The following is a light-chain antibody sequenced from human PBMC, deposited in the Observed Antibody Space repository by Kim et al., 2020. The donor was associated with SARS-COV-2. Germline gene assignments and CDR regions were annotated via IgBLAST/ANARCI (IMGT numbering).Light chain of an antibody. Sequence: RATSNCKSSHGVLTSNNRNSVAWYQKKPGQPPRLIIYWASTRESGVPDRFSGSGSGTDFTLIINSLQAEDVAIYYCQQYYSLPLTFGQGTRLEIK. CDR3: QQYYSLPLT. CDR1: HGVLTSNNRNS. CDR2: WAS. V-gene: IGKV4-1*01. J-gene: IGKJ5*01.